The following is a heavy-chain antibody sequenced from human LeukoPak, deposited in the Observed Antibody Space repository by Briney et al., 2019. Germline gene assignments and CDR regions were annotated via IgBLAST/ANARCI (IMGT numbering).Heavy chain of an antibody. Sequence: SETLSLTCAVYGGSFSGYYWSWIRQPPGKGLEWIGEINHSGSTNYNPSLKSRVTISVGTSKNQFSLKLSPVTAADTAVYYCARGGCSGGSCYTAHDAFDIWGQGTMVTVSS. CDR3: ARGGCSGGSCYTAHDAFDI. CDR1: GGSFSGYY. CDR2: INHSGST. V-gene: IGHV4-34*01. D-gene: IGHD2-15*01. J-gene: IGHJ3*02.